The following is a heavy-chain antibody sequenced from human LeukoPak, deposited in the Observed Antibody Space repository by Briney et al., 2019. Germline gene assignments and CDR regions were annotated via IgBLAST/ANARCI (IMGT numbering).Heavy chain of an antibody. Sequence: ASVKVSCKASGYTFTGYYMHWVRQAPGQGLEWMGWINPNSGGTNYAQKFQGRVTMTRDMSISTAYMELSRLRSDDTAVYYCARVPYYDSSGYYLLEDYFDYWGQGTLVTVSS. CDR3: ARVPYYDSSGYYLLEDYFDY. CDR1: GYTFTGYY. CDR2: INPNSGGT. D-gene: IGHD3-22*01. V-gene: IGHV1-2*02. J-gene: IGHJ4*02.